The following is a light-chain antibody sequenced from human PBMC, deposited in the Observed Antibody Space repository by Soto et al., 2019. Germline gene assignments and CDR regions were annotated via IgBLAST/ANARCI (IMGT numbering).Light chain of an antibody. Sequence: EIVVTQSPATLSVSPGERATLSCRASQSVSSNLAWYQQEPGQAPRLLIYGASTRATGIPARFSGSGSGTEFTLTISRLEPEDFAVYYCQQHGSSPWMFGQGTKV. CDR2: GAS. CDR1: QSVSSN. CDR3: QQHGSSPWM. J-gene: IGKJ1*01. V-gene: IGKV3-15*01.